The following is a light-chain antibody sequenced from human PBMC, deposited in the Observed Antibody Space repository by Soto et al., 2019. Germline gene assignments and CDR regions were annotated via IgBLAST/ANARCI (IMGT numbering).Light chain of an antibody. CDR3: QQYDHLPRT. J-gene: IGKJ1*01. CDR2: DAS. V-gene: IGKV1-33*01. Sequence: DIQMIQSPSSLSASVGDRVTITCQASQEISNYLNWYQQKPGKAPKLLIYDASNLERGVPSRFSGRGSGNDFTFTISSLQPEDFATYYCQQYDHLPRTFGRGTKVEIK. CDR1: QEISNY.